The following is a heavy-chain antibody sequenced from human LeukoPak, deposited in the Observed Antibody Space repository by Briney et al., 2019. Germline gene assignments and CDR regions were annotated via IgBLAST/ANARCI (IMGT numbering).Heavy chain of an antibody. D-gene: IGHD6-13*01. CDR2: IYYSGIT. J-gene: IGHJ4*02. CDR3: ASEYSSSWYVAY. V-gene: IGHV4-39*01. Sequence: KPSETLSLXCTVSGGSISSSSYYWGWIRQPPGKGLEWIGSIYYSGITYYNPSLKSRVTISVDTSKNQFSLKLSSVTAADTAVYYCASEYSSSWYVAYWGQGTLVTVSS. CDR1: GGSISSSSYY.